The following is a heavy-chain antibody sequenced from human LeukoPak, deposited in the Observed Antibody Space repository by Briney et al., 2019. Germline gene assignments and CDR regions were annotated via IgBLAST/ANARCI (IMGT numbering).Heavy chain of an antibody. V-gene: IGHV4-38-2*02. J-gene: IGHJ4*02. CDR1: GYSISYDYY. CDR3: ASLNFGLRFDY. D-gene: IGHD3/OR15-3a*01. CDR2: IYLSGNT. Sequence: SETLSLTCTVSGYSISYDYYWGWIRQPPGKGLEWIGSIYLSGNTYYNPSLKSRVTISVDTSKNQFSLKLSSVTAADTAVYYCASLNFGLRFDYWGQGTLVTVSS.